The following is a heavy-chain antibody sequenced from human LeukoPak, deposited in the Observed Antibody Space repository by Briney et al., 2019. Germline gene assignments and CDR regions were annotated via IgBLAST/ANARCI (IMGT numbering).Heavy chain of an antibody. Sequence: ASVKVSCKASGYTFTSYGISWVRQAPGQGLEWMGWISAYNGNTSYAQKLQGRVTMTTDTSTSTAYMELRSLRSDDTAVYYCARDFSGYDSLDYWGQGTLVTVSS. CDR1: GYTFTSYG. V-gene: IGHV1-18*01. CDR3: ARDFSGYDSLDY. CDR2: ISAYNGNT. J-gene: IGHJ4*02. D-gene: IGHD5-12*01.